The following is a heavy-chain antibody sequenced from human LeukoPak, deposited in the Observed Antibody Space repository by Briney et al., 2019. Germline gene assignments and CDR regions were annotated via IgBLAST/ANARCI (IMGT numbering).Heavy chain of an antibody. J-gene: IGHJ4*02. V-gene: IGHV4-59*01. CDR1: GGSISSSY. Sequence: PSETLSLTCTVSGGSISSSYWSWIRQPPGKGLEWIGYIYYSGSTNYNPSLKSRVTISVDTSKNQFSLKLSSVTAADTAVYYCAREGTGSYLSTFDYWGQGTLVTVSS. D-gene: IGHD3-10*01. CDR3: AREGTGSYLSTFDY. CDR2: IYYSGST.